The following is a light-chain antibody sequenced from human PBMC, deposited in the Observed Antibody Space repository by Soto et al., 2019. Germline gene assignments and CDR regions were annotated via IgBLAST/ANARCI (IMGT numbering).Light chain of an antibody. V-gene: IGLV2-14*01. J-gene: IGLJ1*01. CDR3: SSYTSTSIV. CDR1: SSDVGGYNY. Sequence: QSVLTQPASVFGSPGQSITISCTGTSSDVGGYNYVSWYQRHPGKAPKLMIYDVSNRPSGVSNRFSGSKSGNTASLTISGLQAEDEADYHCSSYTSTSIVFGTGTKLTVL. CDR2: DVS.